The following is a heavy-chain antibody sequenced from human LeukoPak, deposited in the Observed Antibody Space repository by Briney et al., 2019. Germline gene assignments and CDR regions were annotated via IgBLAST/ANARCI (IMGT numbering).Heavy chain of an antibody. Sequence: PGGSLRLSCVVSGFTLSSDWMSWVRQAPGKGLEWVSYISSSSSTIYYADSVKGRFTISRDNAKNSLYLQMNSLRDEDTAVYYCARDDGWEQWLVHDYWGQGTLVTVSS. J-gene: IGHJ4*02. D-gene: IGHD6-19*01. CDR2: ISSSSSTI. V-gene: IGHV3-48*02. CDR1: GFTLSSDW. CDR3: ARDDGWEQWLVHDY.